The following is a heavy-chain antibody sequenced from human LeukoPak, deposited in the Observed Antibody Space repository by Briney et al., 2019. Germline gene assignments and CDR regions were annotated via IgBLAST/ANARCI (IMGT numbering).Heavy chain of an antibody. D-gene: IGHD6-13*01. CDR3: ARETDGRRWPLDY. J-gene: IGHJ4*02. CDR1: GFTFNMYG. CDR2: VSFDGGNI. V-gene: IGHV3-30*12. Sequence: GGSLRLSCAASGFTFNMYGMHWVRQAPGKGLEWVAIVSFDGGNIYYADSVKGRFTISRDNAKNSLYLQMNSLRAEDTAVYYCARETDGRRWPLDYWGQGTLVTVSS.